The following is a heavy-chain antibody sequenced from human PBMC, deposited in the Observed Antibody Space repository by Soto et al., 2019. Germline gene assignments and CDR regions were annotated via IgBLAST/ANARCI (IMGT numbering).Heavy chain of an antibody. CDR2: INPNSGGT. V-gene: IGHV1-2*04. CDR1: GYTFTGYY. D-gene: IGHD5-18*01. CDR3: ARDGGRYSYGYGSYYYYYGMDV. J-gene: IGHJ6*02. Sequence: QVQLVQSGAEVKKPGASVKVSCKASGYTFTGYYMHWVRQAPGQGLEWMGWINPNSGGTNYAQKFQGWVTMTRDTSISTAYMELSRLRSDDTAVYYCARDGGRYSYGYGSYYYYYGMDVWGHGTTVTVSS.